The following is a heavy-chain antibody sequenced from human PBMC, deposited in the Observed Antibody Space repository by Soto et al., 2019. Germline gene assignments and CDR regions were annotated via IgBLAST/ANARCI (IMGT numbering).Heavy chain of an antibody. V-gene: IGHV1-46*01. CDR3: AREQVGEEQPPSWSLDS. D-gene: IGHD1-26*01. CDR1: GHTFTKYY. Sequence: QAQLVQSGAEVKEPGASVKVSCKASGHTFTKYYFHWVRQAPGQGLEWMGIINPSGGSTNYAERFQGRVTMTRDTSTSTMYMELSSLRSEETAVYYCAREQVGEEQPPSWSLDSWGQGTLVTVSS. CDR2: INPSGGST. J-gene: IGHJ5*01.